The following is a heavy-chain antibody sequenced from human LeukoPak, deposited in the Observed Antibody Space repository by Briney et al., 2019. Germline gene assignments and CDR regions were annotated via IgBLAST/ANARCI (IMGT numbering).Heavy chain of an antibody. CDR2: ISSSSSTI. CDR3: AKKTIVGATVDAFDI. J-gene: IGHJ3*02. V-gene: IGHV3-48*01. Sequence: PGGSLRLSCAASGFTFSSYNMNWVRQAPGKGLEWVSYISSSSSTIYYADSVKGRFTISRDNSKNTLYLQMNSLRAEDTAVYYCAKKTIVGATVDAFDIWGQGTMVTVSS. D-gene: IGHD1-26*01. CDR1: GFTFSSYN.